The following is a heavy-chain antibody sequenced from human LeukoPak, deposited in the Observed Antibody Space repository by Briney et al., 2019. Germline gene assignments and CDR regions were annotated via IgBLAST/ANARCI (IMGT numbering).Heavy chain of an antibody. CDR2: IYHSGST. J-gene: IGHJ3*01. D-gene: IGHD3-10*01. CDR1: GGSISSSNW. CDR3: ASLRGVIILAFDV. Sequence: SETLSLTCAVSGGSISSSNWWSWVRQPPGKGLEWIGEIYHSGSTNYNPSLKSRVTISVDKSKNQFSLKLSSVTAADTAVYYCASLRGVIILAFDVWGQGTMVTVSS. V-gene: IGHV4-4*02.